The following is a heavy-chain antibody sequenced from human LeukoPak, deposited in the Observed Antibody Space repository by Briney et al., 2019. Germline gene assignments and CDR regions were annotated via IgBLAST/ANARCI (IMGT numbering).Heavy chain of an antibody. CDR1: GFTFSSYW. D-gene: IGHD1-26*01. CDR2: IKEDGGEK. J-gene: IGHJ5*02. V-gene: IGHV3-7*03. Sequence: GGSLRLSCAASGFTFSSYWMSWVRQAAGKGLEWVANIKEDGGEKNYVDSVKGRFTISRDNAKNSLYLQMNSLRAEDTAVYYCARDRIWDIVGATSWFDRWGQGTLVTVSS. CDR3: ARDRIWDIVGATSWFDR.